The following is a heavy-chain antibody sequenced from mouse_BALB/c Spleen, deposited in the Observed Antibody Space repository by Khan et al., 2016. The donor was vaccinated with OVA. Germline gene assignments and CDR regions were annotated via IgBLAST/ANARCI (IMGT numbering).Heavy chain of an antibody. CDR3: ARGNYYGYAMDY. J-gene: IGHJ4*01. V-gene: IGHV3-2*02. D-gene: IGHD1-1*01. CDR1: GYSITSNYA. Sequence: EVQLVESGPGLVKPSQSLSLTCTVTGYSITSNYAWNWIRQFPGNKLEWMGYISSSGSTNYNPSLKSRISITRDTSKNQFFLQLNSVTTEDTATYYCARGNYYGYAMDYWGQGTSITVSS. CDR2: ISSSGST.